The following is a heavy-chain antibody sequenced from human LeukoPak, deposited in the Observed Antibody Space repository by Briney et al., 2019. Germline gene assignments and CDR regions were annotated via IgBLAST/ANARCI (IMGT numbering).Heavy chain of an antibody. Sequence: SETLSLTCTASDDSISRDFWTWIRQPPGKGLEWIRYIRYSGRTEYNPSLESRVTISIQTSKNQFSLKLTSVTAADTAIYYCARLPDVSGWPFDYWGQGILVTVSS. CDR1: DDSISRDF. CDR3: ARLPDVSGWPFDY. CDR2: IRYSGRT. J-gene: IGHJ4*02. V-gene: IGHV4-59*01. D-gene: IGHD6-19*01.